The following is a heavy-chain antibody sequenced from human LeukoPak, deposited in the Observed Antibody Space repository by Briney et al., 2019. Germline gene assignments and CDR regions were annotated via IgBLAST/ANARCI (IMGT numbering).Heavy chain of an antibody. CDR2: ISYDGSNK. V-gene: IGHV3-30*04. J-gene: IGHJ6*03. CDR1: AFTFSSYA. Sequence: GGSLRLSCAASAFTFSSYAMHWVRQAPGKGLEWVAVISYDGSNKYYADSVKGRFTISRDNSKNTLYLQMNSLRAEDTAVYYCAKQVGATINYYYYYMDVWGKGTTVTISS. CDR3: AKQVGATINYYYYYMDV. D-gene: IGHD1-26*01.